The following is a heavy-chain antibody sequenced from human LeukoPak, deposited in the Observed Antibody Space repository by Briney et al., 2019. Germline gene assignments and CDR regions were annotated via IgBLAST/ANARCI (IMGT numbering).Heavy chain of an antibody. V-gene: IGHV1-69*04. J-gene: IGHJ6*02. D-gene: IGHD2-15*01. CDR2: IIPILGIA. Sequence: ASVKVSCKASGGTFSSYAISWVRQAPGQGLEWMGRIIPILGIANYAQKFQGRVTITADKSTSTANMELSSLRSEDTAVYYCARDPLYCSGGSCYSDYYYGMDVWGQGTTVTVSS. CDR1: GGTFSSYA. CDR3: ARDPLYCSGGSCYSDYYYGMDV.